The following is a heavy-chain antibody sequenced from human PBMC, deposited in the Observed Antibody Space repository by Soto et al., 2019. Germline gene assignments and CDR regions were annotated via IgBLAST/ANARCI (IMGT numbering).Heavy chain of an antibody. J-gene: IGHJ4*02. CDR2: IYYSGST. Sequence: SETLSLTCTVSGGSISSSSYYWGWIRQPPGKGLEWIGSIYYSGSTYYNPSLKSRVTISVDTSKNQFSLKLSSVTAEDTAVYYCARGSLFYYDSSDYWGQGTLVTVPQ. V-gene: IGHV4-39*01. D-gene: IGHD3-22*01. CDR3: ARGSLFYYDSSDY. CDR1: GGSISSSSYY.